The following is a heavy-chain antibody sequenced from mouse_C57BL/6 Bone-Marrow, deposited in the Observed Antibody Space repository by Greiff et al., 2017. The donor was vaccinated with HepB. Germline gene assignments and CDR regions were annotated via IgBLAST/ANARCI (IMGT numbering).Heavy chain of an antibody. CDR2: ISNGGGST. CDR1: GFTFSDYY. V-gene: IGHV5-12*01. D-gene: IGHD2-4*01. CDR3: ARHEEDYDYGEYFDV. J-gene: IGHJ1*03. Sequence: EVKLVESGGGLVQPGGSLKLSCAASGFTFSDYYMYWVRQTPEKRLEWVAYISNGGGSTYYPDTVKGRFTISRVNAKNTLYLQMSRLKSEDTAMYYCARHEEDYDYGEYFDVWGTGTTVTVSS.